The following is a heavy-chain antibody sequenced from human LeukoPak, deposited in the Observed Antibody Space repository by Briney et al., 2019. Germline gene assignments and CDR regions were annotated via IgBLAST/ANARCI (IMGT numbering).Heavy chain of an antibody. CDR1: EYSFTGYF. D-gene: IGHD3-10*01. J-gene: IGHJ4*02. V-gene: IGHV1-2*02. CDR3: ARFAVVITNDY. Sequence: ASVKVSCKASEYSFTGYFMHWVRQTPEQGLECMGWINPDSGGTKYAQKFQGRVTMTRDTSTSTAYLELSGLTSDDTAVYYCARFAVVITNDYWGQGTLVTVSS. CDR2: INPDSGGT.